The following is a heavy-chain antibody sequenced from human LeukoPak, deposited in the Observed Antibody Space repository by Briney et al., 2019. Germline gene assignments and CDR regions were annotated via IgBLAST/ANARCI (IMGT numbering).Heavy chain of an antibody. CDR2: INPSGGST. Sequence: ASVKVSCKASGYTFTGYYMHWVRQAPGQGLEWMGIINPSGGSTSYAQKFQGRVTMTRDTSTSTVYLELSSLRSEDPAGYYCARVGGEKRWYFDLWGSGTLVTVSS. CDR1: GYTFTGYY. D-gene: IGHD2-15*01. CDR3: ARVGGEKRWYFDL. V-gene: IGHV1-46*01. J-gene: IGHJ2*01.